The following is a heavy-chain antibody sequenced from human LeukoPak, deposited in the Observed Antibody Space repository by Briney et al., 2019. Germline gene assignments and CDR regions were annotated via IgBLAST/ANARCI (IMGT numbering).Heavy chain of an antibody. V-gene: IGHV1-69*06. CDR3: ASTVAGHYYYYMDV. D-gene: IGHD6-19*01. J-gene: IGHJ6*03. CDR2: IIPIFGTA. CDR1: GGTFSSYA. Sequence: ASVKVSCKASGGTFSSYAISWVRQAPGQGLEWMGGIIPIFGTANYARKFQGRVTITADKSTSTAYMELSSLRSEDTAVYYCASTVAGHYYYYMDVWGKGTTVTVSS.